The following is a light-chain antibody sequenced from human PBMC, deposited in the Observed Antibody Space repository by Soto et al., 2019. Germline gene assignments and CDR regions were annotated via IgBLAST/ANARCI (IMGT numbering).Light chain of an antibody. CDR2: GAS. CDR1: QPVGSAY. J-gene: IGKJ1*01. CDR3: QQYGSSPPRT. V-gene: IGKV3-20*01. Sequence: EIVLTQSPGTLSLSPGDRATLSCRASQPVGSAYLAWYRQTLGQAPRVVIYGASTRATGIPERFSGSGSGTDFTLTISRLEPEDFAVYYCQQYGSSPPRTFGQGTKVDIK.